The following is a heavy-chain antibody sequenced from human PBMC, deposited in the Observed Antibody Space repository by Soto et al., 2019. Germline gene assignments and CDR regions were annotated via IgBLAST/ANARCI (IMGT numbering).Heavy chain of an antibody. CDR2: IYYSGST. CDR1: GGSISSYY. J-gene: IGHJ6*02. CDR3: ARDRSSSSSSGYYYYGMDV. Sequence: PSETLSLTCTVSGGSISSYYWSWIRQPPGKGLEWIGYIYYSGSTNYNPSLKSRVTISVDTSKHQFSLKLSSVTAADTAVYYCARDRSSSSSSGYYYYGMDVWGQGTTVTVSS. D-gene: IGHD6-6*01. V-gene: IGHV4-59*01.